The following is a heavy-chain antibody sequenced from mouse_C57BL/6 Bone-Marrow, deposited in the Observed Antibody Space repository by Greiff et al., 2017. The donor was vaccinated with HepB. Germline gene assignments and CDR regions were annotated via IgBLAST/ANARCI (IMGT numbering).Heavy chain of an antibody. V-gene: IGHV1-82*01. CDR1: GYAFSSSW. D-gene: IGHD2-4*01. J-gene: IGHJ4*01. CDR2: IYPGDGDT. Sequence: QVQLQQSGPELVKPGASVKISCKASGYAFSSSWMNWVKQRPGKGLEWIGRIYPGDGDTNYNGKFKGKATLTADKSSSTAYMQLSSLTSEDSAVYFCADDYYYAMDYWGQGTSVTVSS. CDR3: ADDYYYAMDY.